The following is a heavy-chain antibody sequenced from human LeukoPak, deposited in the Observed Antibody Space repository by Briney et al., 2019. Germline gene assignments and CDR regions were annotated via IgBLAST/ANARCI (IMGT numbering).Heavy chain of an antibody. J-gene: IGHJ6*03. V-gene: IGHV3-7*01. CDR2: IKQDGSEK. CDR3: ARDLGYYTLV. CDR1: GFTFSSYW. D-gene: IGHD7-27*01. Sequence: GGSLRLSCAASGFTFSSYWMRWVRQAPGKGLEWVANIKQDGSEKSYVDSVRGRFTISRDNAKNSLYLQMNSLRAEDTGVYYCARDLGYYTLVTGKRTTCTVSS.